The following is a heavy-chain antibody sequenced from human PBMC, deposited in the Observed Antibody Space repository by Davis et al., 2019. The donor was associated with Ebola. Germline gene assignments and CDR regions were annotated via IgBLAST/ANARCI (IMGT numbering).Heavy chain of an antibody. J-gene: IGHJ3*02. V-gene: IGHV3-23*01. Sequence: GESLKISCAASGFTFSSYSMNWVRQAPGKGLEWVSSVTGSGLTTYYADSVKGRFTISRDDSKNAVYLQMTSLRVEDTALYYCVKDRRGSYAFDIWGQGTMVTVSS. D-gene: IGHD1-26*01. CDR1: GFTFSSYS. CDR3: VKDRRGSYAFDI. CDR2: VTGSGLTT.